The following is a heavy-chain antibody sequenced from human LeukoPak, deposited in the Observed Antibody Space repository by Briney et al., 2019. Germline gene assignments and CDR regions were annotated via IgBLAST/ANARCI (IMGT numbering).Heavy chain of an antibody. CDR3: AKDGSWIQLWLPNY. D-gene: IGHD5-18*01. CDR2: ISGSGGST. CDR1: GFTFSSYA. V-gene: IGHV3-23*01. J-gene: IGHJ4*02. Sequence: PGGSLRLSCAASGFTFSSYAMSWVRQPPGKGLEWVSAISGSGGSTYYADSVKGRFTISRDNSKNTLYLQMNSLRAEDTAVYYCAKDGSWIQLWLPNYWGQGTLVTVSS.